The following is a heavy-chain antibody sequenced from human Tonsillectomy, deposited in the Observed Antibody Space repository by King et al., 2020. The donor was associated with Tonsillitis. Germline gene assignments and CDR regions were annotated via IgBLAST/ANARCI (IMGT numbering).Heavy chain of an antibody. Sequence: QLVQSGAEVKKPGASVKVSCKASGYTFTSYGISWVRQAPGQGLEWMGWISAYNGNTNYAQKLQGRVTMTTDTSTSTAYMELRSLRSDDTAVYYCARVGVRGVNTDYYYYDGMDVWGQGTTVTVSS. CDR1: GYTFTSYG. V-gene: IGHV1-18*04. D-gene: IGHD3-10*01. CDR3: ARVGVRGVNTDYYYYDGMDV. CDR2: ISAYNGNT. J-gene: IGHJ6*02.